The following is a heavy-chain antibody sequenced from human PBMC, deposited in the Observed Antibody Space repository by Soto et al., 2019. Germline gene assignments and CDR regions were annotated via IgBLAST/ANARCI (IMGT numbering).Heavy chain of an antibody. V-gene: IGHV4-39*01. CDR2: IYYSGST. D-gene: IGHD1-7*01. J-gene: IGHJ4*02. CDR1: GGSISSSSYY. Sequence: SETLSLTCTVAGGSISSSSYYWGCIRQPPGKGLEWIGSIYYSGSTYYNPSLKSRVTISVDTSKNQFSLKLSSVTAADTAVYYCARCPPYSPELRQPFDYWGQGTLVTVSS. CDR3: ARCPPYSPELRQPFDY.